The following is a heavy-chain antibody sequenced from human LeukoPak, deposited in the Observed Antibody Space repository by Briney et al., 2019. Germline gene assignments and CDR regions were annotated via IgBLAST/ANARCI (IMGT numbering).Heavy chain of an antibody. J-gene: IGHJ4*02. CDR3: ARDVRAMAFDY. CDR1: GFTFSSYS. CDR2: ISSSSSYI. V-gene: IGHV3-21*01. Sequence: GGSLRLSCAASGFTFSSYSMNWVRQAPGKGLEWVSSISSSSSYIYYADAVKGRFTISRDSAKNSLYLQMNSLRAEDTAVYYCARDVRAMAFDYWGQGTLVTVSS. D-gene: IGHD5-18*01.